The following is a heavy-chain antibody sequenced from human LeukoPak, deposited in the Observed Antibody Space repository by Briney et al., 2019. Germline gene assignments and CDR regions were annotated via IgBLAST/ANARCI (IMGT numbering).Heavy chain of an antibody. Sequence: EASVKVSCKASGGTFSSYAISWVRQAPGQGLEWMGGIVPIFGTANYAQKFQGRVTITADESTSTAYMELSSLRSEDTAVYYCAREGDYGDYYWFDPWGQGTLVTVSS. V-gene: IGHV1-69*13. J-gene: IGHJ5*02. CDR3: AREGDYGDYYWFDP. CDR1: GGTFSSYA. CDR2: IVPIFGTA. D-gene: IGHD4-17*01.